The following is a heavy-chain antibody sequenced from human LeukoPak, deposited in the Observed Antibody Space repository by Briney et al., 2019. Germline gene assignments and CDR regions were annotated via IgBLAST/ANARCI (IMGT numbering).Heavy chain of an antibody. J-gene: IGHJ6*02. CDR3: ARSSEGPGGVPYYYGMDV. CDR1: GGTFSSYA. V-gene: IGHV1-69*04. Sequence: SVKVSCKASGGTFSSYAISWVRQAPGQGLEWMGRIIPILGIANYAQKFQGRVTITADKSTSTAYMELSSLRSEDTAVYYCARSSEGPGGVPYYYGMDVWGQGTTVTVSS. D-gene: IGHD2-8*02. CDR2: IIPILGIA.